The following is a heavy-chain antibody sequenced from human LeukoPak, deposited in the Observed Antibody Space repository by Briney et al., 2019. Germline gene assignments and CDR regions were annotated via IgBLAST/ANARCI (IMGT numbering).Heavy chain of an antibody. CDR1: GFTFSTYS. Sequence: GGSLRLSCAASGFTFSTYSMNWVRQAPGKGLEWVSYISSSSSTINYADSVKGRFTISRDNAKNTLYLQMNSLRAEDTAVYYCARGPWDYWGQGTLVTVSS. V-gene: IGHV3-48*01. CDR2: ISSSSSTI. CDR3: ARGPWDY. J-gene: IGHJ4*02.